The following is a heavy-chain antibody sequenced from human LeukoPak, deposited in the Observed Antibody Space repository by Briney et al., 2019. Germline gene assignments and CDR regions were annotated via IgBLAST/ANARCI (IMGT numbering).Heavy chain of an antibody. Sequence: GGSLRLSCAASGFTFVNYAMSWVRQAPGKGLEWVSTIDGSGSNTHYADSVKGRFTMSRDNSKNTLNLQMNSLRAEDTAVYFCAGRHCSGGGCYFAGADPFDYWGQGTLVTVSS. V-gene: IGHV3-23*01. J-gene: IGHJ4*02. CDR1: GFTFVNYA. D-gene: IGHD2-15*01. CDR2: IDGSGSNT. CDR3: AGRHCSGGGCYFAGADPFDY.